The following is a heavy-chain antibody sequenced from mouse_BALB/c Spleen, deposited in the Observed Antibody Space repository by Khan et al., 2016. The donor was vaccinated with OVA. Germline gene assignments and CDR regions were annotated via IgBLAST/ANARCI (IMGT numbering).Heavy chain of an antibody. CDR3: TSHGSSYDAMDY. CDR1: GYTFTSYW. J-gene: IGHJ4*01. Sequence: QVQLQQSGAELVRPGASVKLSCKASGYTFTSYWINWVKQRPGQGLEWIGNIYPSDSYTDYNQKFKDKATLTVDKSSSTAYMQLSSPTSEDSAVYYCTSHGSSYDAMDYWGQGTSVTVSS. V-gene: IGHV1-69*02. D-gene: IGHD1-1*01. CDR2: IYPSDSYT.